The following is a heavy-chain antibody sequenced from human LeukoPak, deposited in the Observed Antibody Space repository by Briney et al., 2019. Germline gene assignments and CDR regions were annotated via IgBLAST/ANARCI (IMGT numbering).Heavy chain of an antibody. J-gene: IGHJ3*02. CDR3: ARLYGPDAFDI. Sequence: QPGVSLRLSCAASGFTVSSNYMSWVRQAPGKGLEWVSVIDSGGCTFYADSVKGRFSISRDSSKNTLFLQMNSLRAEDTAVYYCARLYGPDAFDIWGQGTMVT. CDR1: GFTVSSNY. CDR2: IDSGGCT. D-gene: IGHD4-17*01. V-gene: IGHV3-66*01.